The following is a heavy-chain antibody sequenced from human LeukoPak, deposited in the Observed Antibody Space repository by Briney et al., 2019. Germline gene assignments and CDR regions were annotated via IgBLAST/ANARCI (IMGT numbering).Heavy chain of an antibody. CDR1: GYTFTGYY. CDR2: INPNSGGT. J-gene: IGHJ5*02. V-gene: IGHV1-2*02. Sequence: ASVKVSCKASGYTFTGYYMHWVRQAPGQGLEWMGWINPNSGGTNYAQKFQGRVTMTRDTSISTAYMELSRLRSDDTAVYYCARVVVVAANNWFDLWGQGTLVTVSS. CDR3: ARVVVVAANNWFDL. D-gene: IGHD2-15*01.